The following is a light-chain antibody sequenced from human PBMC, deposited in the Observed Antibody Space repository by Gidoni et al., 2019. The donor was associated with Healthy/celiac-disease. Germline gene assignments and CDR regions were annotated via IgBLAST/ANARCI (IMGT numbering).Light chain of an antibody. V-gene: IGKV1-39*01. Sequence: DIQMTQSPSSLSASVGDRVTITCRASQSISSYLNWYQQKPGKAPKLLIYAASSLQSGVPSRFSGSGSGTEFTLTIISLQPEDFATYYCQQSYSTPLTFXGXTKVEIK. J-gene: IGKJ4*01. CDR3: QQSYSTPLT. CDR1: QSISSY. CDR2: AAS.